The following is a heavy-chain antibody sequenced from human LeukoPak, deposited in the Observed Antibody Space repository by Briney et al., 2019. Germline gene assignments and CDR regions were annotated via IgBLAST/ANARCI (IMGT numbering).Heavy chain of an antibody. CDR3: ARVSSGEQWLAFDS. D-gene: IGHD6-19*01. CDR1: GFTFSNYW. J-gene: IGHJ4*02. Sequence: RSGGSLRLSCAASGFTFSNYWMHWVRQVPGKGLVWVSRIKDDGSVIDYADSVKGRFTISRDNAKNTLYLQMNSLRVEDTAVYYCARVSSGEQWLAFDSWGQGTLVHVVS. CDR2: IKDDGSVI. V-gene: IGHV3-74*01.